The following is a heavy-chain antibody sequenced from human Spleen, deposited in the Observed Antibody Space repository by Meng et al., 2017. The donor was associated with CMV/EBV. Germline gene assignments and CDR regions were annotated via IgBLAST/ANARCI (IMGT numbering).Heavy chain of an antibody. CDR2: IDPNIGDT. V-gene: IGHV1-2*02. D-gene: IGHD1-26*01. J-gene: IGHJ4*02. Sequence: ASVKVSCKASGYTFTNFYIHWVRQAPGQGLEWMGWIDPNIGDTNYAQMFQGRVTMTRDTSISTAYMELNSLRSHDTAVYYCARDLARGTVGATYYFDSWGQGTLVTVSS. CDR3: ARDLARGTVGATYYFDS. CDR1: GYTFTNFY.